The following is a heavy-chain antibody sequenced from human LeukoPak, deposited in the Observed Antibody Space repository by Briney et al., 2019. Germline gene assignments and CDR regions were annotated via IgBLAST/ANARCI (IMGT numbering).Heavy chain of an antibody. CDR3: ARLYGGDFDIKGVYFDY. V-gene: IGHV5-51*01. J-gene: IGHJ4*02. D-gene: IGHD2-21*02. Sequence: GESLKISCKGSGYSFTSYWIGWVRQMPGKGLEWMGIIYPGDSDTRYSTSFQGQVTISADKSISTAYLQWSSLKASDTAMYYCARLYGGDFDIKGVYFDYWGQGTLVTVSS. CDR1: GYSFTSYW. CDR2: IYPGDSDT.